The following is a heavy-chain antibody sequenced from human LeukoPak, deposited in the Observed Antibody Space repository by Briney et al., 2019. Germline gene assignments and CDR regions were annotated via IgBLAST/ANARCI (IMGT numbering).Heavy chain of an antibody. CDR3: AKFTSGWFEDC. V-gene: IGHV3-23*01. D-gene: IGHD6-19*01. J-gene: IGHJ4*02. Sequence: GGSLRLSCAASEFTFSSYAMTWVRQAPGKGLEWVSAITGSGEGTFYADSVKGRFTISRDNSKSTLYLQMNSLRAEDTALYYCAKFTSGWFEDCWGQGTLVTVSS. CDR1: EFTFSSYA. CDR2: ITGSGEGT.